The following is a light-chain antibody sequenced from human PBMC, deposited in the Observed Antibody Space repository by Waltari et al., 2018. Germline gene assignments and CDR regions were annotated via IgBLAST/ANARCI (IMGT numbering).Light chain of an antibody. J-gene: IGLJ2*01. CDR3: SSYAGSSKGV. CDR2: AVS. Sequence: QSALTQPASVSGSPGQSITIPCTGTNSYVGNYKRVSWYQQHPSKAPKLMLYAVSKRPSGVSDRFSGSKSGDMASLTISGLQPEDEAEYFCSSYAGSSKGVFGGGTKVTVL. V-gene: IGLV2-23*02. CDR1: NSYVGNYKR.